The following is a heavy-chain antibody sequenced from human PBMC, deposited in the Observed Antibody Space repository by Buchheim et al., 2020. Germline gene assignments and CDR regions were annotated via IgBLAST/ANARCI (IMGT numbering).Heavy chain of an antibody. CDR3: AKSIFSGSYSDYFDY. CDR1: GFTFSSYG. D-gene: IGHD1-26*01. CDR2: IRYDGSNK. Sequence: QVQLVESGGGVVQPGRSLRLSCAASGFTFSSYGMHWVRQAPGKGLEWVAFIRYDGSNKYYADSVKGRFTISRDNSKNTLYMQMNSLRAEDTAVYYCAKSIFSGSYSDYFDYWGQGTL. V-gene: IGHV3-30*02. J-gene: IGHJ4*02.